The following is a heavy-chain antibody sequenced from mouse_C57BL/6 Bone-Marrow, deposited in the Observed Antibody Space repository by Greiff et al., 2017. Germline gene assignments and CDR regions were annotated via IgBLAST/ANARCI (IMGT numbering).Heavy chain of an antibody. Sequence: EVKLQQSGPELVKPGASVKIPCKASGYTFTDYNMDWVKQSHGKSLEWIGDINPNNGGTIYNQKFKGKATLTVDKSSSTAYMELRSLTSEDTAVYYCARRGWDALFAYWGQGTLVTVSA. J-gene: IGHJ3*01. D-gene: IGHD4-1*01. CDR2: INPNNGGT. CDR3: ARRGWDALFAY. CDR1: GYTFTDYN. V-gene: IGHV1-18*01.